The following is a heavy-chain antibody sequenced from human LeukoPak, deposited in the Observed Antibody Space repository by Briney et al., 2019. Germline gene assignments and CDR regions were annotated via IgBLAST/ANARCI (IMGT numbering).Heavy chain of an antibody. CDR2: ISSSSDPI. V-gene: IGHV3-48*01. CDR1: GFTFRPYS. D-gene: IGHD5/OR15-5a*01. CDR3: ARAGGFYEPIDF. J-gene: IGHJ4*02. Sequence: RGSLRLSCAASGFTFRPYSMNWVRQAPGKGLEWVSYISSSSDPIYYADSVKGRFTISRDNAKNSLYLQMNGLRVEDTAVNYCARAGGFYEPIDFWGQGTLVTVSS.